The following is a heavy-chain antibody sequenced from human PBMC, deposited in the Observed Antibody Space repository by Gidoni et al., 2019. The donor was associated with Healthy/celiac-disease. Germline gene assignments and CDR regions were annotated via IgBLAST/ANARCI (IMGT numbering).Heavy chain of an antibody. CDR3: AKPRGPYYYYGMDV. CDR2: ISWDGGST. J-gene: IGHJ6*02. Sequence: EVQLVESGGVVVQPGGSLRLSCAASGFTFDDYTMHWVRQAPGKGLEWVSLISWDGGSTYYADSVKGRFTISRDNSKNSLYLQMNSLRTEDTALYYCAKPRGPYYYYGMDVWGQGTTVTVSS. V-gene: IGHV3-43*01. CDR1: GFTFDDYT. D-gene: IGHD3-16*01.